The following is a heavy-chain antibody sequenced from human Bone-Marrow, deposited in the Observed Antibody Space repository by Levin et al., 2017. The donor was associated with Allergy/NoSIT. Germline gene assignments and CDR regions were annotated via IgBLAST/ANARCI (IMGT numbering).Heavy chain of an antibody. J-gene: IGHJ4*02. D-gene: IGHD3-9*01. V-gene: IGHV1-18*01. CDR2: ISGHNGHT. CDR1: GYSISTYG. Sequence: EASVKVSCKVSGYSISTYGLNWVRQAPGQGLEWMGWISGHNGHTVYAQSFQGSVTMTTDTSTNTAYLQLRNLKFDDTAVYYCAREVLTGYSQPVACDYWGQGTLVTVSS. CDR3: AREVLTGYSQPVACDY.